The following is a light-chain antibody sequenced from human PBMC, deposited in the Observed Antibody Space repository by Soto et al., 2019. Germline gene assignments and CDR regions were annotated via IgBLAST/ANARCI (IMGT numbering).Light chain of an antibody. CDR3: QQYDNYPRT. J-gene: IGKJ1*01. Sequence: EIVLTQSPGTLSLSPGERATLSCRASQSVSSGYLAWYQQKPGQAPRLLLSGVSRRATGIPDRFSGSGSGTDFTLTISRLEPEDFAVYYCQQYDNYPRTFGQGTKVEIK. CDR1: QSVSSGY. V-gene: IGKV3-20*01. CDR2: GVS.